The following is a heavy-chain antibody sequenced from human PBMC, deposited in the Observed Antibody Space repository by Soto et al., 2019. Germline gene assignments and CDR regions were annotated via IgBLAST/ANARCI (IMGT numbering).Heavy chain of an antibody. V-gene: IGHV1-18*01. CDR3: ARGGRVAVADTDY. CDR2: ISAYNGNT. J-gene: IGHJ4*02. Sequence: QVQLVQSGVEVKKPGASVKVSCKASGYTFTDYGITWVRQAPGQRLEWLGWISAYNGNTNYAQKFQGRVTMTADTSTSTAYMDLRSLRSDDTAVYYCARGGRVAVADTDYWGQGTLLTVSS. CDR1: GYTFTDYG. D-gene: IGHD6-19*01.